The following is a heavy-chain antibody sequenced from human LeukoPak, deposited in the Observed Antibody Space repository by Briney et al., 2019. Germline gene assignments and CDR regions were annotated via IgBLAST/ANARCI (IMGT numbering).Heavy chain of an antibody. J-gene: IGHJ5*02. Sequence: KSSETLSLTCAVYGGSLSGYYWSWIRQPPGKGLEWIGEINHSGSTNYNPSLKSRVTISVDTSKNQFSLKLSSVTAADTAVYYCALRPHSSNWNGWFDPWGQGTLVTVSS. D-gene: IGHD1-1*01. V-gene: IGHV4-34*01. CDR1: GGSLSGYY. CDR2: INHSGST. CDR3: ALRPHSSNWNGWFDP.